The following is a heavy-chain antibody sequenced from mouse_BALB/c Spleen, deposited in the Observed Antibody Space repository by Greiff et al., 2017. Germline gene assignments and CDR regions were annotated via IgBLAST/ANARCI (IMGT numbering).Heavy chain of an antibody. J-gene: IGHJ3*01. CDR2: ISSGGST. V-gene: IGHV5-6-5*01. CDR1: GFTFSSYA. CDR3: ARGDGYYPWLAY. D-gene: IGHD2-3*01. Sequence: EVMLVESGGGLVKPGGSLKLSCAASGFTFSSYAMSWVRQTPEKRLEWVASISSGGSTYYPDSVKGRFTISRDNARNILYLQMSSLRSEDTAMYYCARGDGYYPWLAYWGQGTLVTVSA.